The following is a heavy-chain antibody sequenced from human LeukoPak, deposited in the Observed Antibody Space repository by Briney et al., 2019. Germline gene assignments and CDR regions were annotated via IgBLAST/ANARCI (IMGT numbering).Heavy chain of an antibody. J-gene: IGHJ4*02. Sequence: GGSLRLSCAASGFTFSTYSMTWVRQAPGKGLEWVSSISSGSDYIFYADSVKGRFTISRDSSKNTLQLQMNSLRAEDTAIYYSARDGPLLLGSYFDYWGQGTLVTVSS. CDR3: ARDGPLLLGSYFDY. V-gene: IGHV3-21*01. CDR1: GFTFSTYS. D-gene: IGHD3-10*02. CDR2: ISSGSDYI.